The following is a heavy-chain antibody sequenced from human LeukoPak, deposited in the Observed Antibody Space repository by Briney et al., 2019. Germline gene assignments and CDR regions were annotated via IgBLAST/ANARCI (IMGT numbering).Heavy chain of an antibody. Sequence: GASVKVSCKASGGTFSSYAISWVRQAPGQGLEWXXWISAYNGNTNYAQKLQGRVTMTTDTSTSTAYMELRSLRSDDTAVYYCARIVVVPAVEYNWFDPWGQGTLVTVSS. CDR2: ISAYNGNT. CDR1: GGTFSSYA. CDR3: ARIVVVPAVEYNWFDP. J-gene: IGHJ5*02. D-gene: IGHD2-2*01. V-gene: IGHV1-18*01.